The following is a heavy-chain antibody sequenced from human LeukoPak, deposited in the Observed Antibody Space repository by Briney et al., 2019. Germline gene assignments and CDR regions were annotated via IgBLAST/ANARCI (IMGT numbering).Heavy chain of an antibody. J-gene: IGHJ3*02. CDR3: VKGYCSGGSCYLDAFDI. Sequence: PGGSLKLSCGASGFTFSSFWMSWVRQAPGKGLEWVANIKEDGSEKYYVDSVKGRFTISRDNAKNSLYLQMNSLRAEDTAVYYCVKGYCSGGSCYLDAFDIWGQGTMVTVSS. V-gene: IGHV3-7*01. CDR2: IKEDGSEK. D-gene: IGHD2-15*01. CDR1: GFTFSSFW.